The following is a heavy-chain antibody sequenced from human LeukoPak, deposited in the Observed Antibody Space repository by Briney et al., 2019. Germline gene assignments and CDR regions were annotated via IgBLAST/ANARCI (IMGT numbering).Heavy chain of an antibody. CDR3: ARLLPGIAAAGTDY. D-gene: IGHD6-13*01. V-gene: IGHV5-10-1*01. CDR1: GYGFTTFW. Sequence: GESLKISCKGSGYGFTTFWISWVRQMPGKGLEWMGRIDPSDSYTNYSPSFQGHVTISADKSISTAYLQWSSLKASDTAMYYCARLLPGIAAAGTDYWGQGTLVTVSS. CDR2: IDPSDSYT. J-gene: IGHJ4*02.